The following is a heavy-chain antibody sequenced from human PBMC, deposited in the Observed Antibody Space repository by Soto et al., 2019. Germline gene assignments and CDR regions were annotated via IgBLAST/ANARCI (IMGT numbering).Heavy chain of an antibody. D-gene: IGHD6-13*01. CDR1: GGSIRSGGYY. CDR2: IYYSGST. Sequence: SETLSLTCTVSGGSIRSGGYYWSWIRQHQGKGLEWIGYIYYSGSTYYNPSLKSRVTISVDTSKNRFSLKLSSVTAADTAVYYCARILSIAAAGRPYSWFDPWGQGTLVTVSS. J-gene: IGHJ5*02. CDR3: ARILSIAAAGRPYSWFDP. V-gene: IGHV4-31*03.